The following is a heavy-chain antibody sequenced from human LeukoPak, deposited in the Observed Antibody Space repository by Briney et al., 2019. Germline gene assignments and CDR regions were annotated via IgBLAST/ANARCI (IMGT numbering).Heavy chain of an antibody. Sequence: SETLSLTCTVSGGSISSSSYYWGWIRQPPGKGLEWIGSIYYSGSTYYNPSLKSRVTISVDTSKNQFSLKLSSVTAADTAVYYCARFTIAAKDFDYWGQGTLVTVSS. CDR1: GGSISSSSYY. CDR3: ARFTIAAKDFDY. J-gene: IGHJ4*02. D-gene: IGHD2-15*01. CDR2: IYYSGST. V-gene: IGHV4-39*07.